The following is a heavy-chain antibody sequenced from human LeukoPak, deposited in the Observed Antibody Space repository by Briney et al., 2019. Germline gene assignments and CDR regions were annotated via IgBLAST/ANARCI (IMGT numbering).Heavy chain of an antibody. CDR3: AEVPVKVVAALDYFDY. D-gene: IGHD2-15*01. CDR2: ISGSGGST. Sequence: GSLRLSCAASGFTFSSYAMSWVRQAPGKGLEWVSAISGSGGSTYYADSVKGRFTISRDNSKNTLYLQMNSLRAEDTAVYYCAEVPVKVVAALDYFDYWGQGTLVTVSS. V-gene: IGHV3-23*01. J-gene: IGHJ4*02. CDR1: GFTFSSYA.